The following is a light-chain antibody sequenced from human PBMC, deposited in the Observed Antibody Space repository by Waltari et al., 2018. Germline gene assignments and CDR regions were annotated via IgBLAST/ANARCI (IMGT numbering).Light chain of an antibody. Sequence: DIQMTQSPSSLSATVGASVPITCRASQVITRYLHWYQQRPGKAPKLLIYAASTLENGVPSRFSGAGSGTDFTLTINGLQSEDFATYFCQQSHSIPITFGQGTRLDIK. CDR1: QVITRY. V-gene: IGKV1-39*01. CDR2: AAS. J-gene: IGKJ5*01. CDR3: QQSHSIPIT.